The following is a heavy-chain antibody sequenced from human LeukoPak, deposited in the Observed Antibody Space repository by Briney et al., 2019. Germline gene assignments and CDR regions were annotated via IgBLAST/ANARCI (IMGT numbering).Heavy chain of an antibody. CDR2: ISWNSGSI. J-gene: IGHJ5*02. Sequence: GGSLRLSCAASGFTFDDYAMHWVRQAPGKGLEWVSGISWNSGSIGYADSVKGRFTISRDNAKNSLYLQMNSRRAEDTALYYCAKDIVSTSSNWFDPWGQGTLVTVSS. D-gene: IGHD2-2*01. CDR1: GFTFDDYA. CDR3: AKDIVSTSSNWFDP. V-gene: IGHV3-9*01.